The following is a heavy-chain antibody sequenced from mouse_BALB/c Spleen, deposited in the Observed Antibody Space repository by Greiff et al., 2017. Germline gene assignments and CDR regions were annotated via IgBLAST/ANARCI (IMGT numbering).Heavy chain of an antibody. D-gene: IGHD1-1*01. CDR2: ISSGSSTI. CDR1: GFTFSSFG. Sequence: EVKVVESGGGLVQPGGSRKLSCAASGFTFSSFGMHWVRQAPEKGLEWVAYISSGSSTIYYADTVKGRFTISRDNPKNTLFLQMTSLRSEDTAMYYCARLDGSSPFAYWGQGTLVTVSA. J-gene: IGHJ3*01. V-gene: IGHV5-17*02. CDR3: ARLDGSSPFAY.